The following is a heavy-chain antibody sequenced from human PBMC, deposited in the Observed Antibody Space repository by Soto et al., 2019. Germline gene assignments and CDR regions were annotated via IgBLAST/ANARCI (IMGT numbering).Heavy chain of an antibody. Sequence: GSLRLSCAASGFTFSSYSMNWVLQAPWKGLEWVSSISSSSSYIYYADSVKGRFTISRDNAKNSLYLQMNSLRAEDTAVYYCARDPDNWNYGDYFDYWGQGTLVTVSS. CDR2: ISSSSSYI. CDR1: GFTFSSYS. J-gene: IGHJ4*02. CDR3: ARDPDNWNYGDYFDY. V-gene: IGHV3-21*01. D-gene: IGHD1-7*01.